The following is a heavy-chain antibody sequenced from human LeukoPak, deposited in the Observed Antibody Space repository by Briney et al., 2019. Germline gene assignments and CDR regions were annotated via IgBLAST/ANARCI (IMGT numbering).Heavy chain of an antibody. CDR3: AKDPYSSSPYAYMDV. V-gene: IGHV3-9*01. J-gene: IGHJ6*03. Sequence: GGSLRLSCAAYAFTFDDYAMHRLRPAPGKGREWVSGISWNSGSIGYADSVKGRFTVSRDNAKNSLYLQMNSLRAEDTALYYCAKDPYSSSPYAYMDVWGKGTTVTVSS. D-gene: IGHD6-6*01. CDR2: ISWNSGSI. CDR1: AFTFDDYA.